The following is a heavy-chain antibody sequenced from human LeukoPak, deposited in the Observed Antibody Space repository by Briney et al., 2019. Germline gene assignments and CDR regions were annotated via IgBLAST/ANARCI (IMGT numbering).Heavy chain of an antibody. D-gene: IGHD1-26*01. J-gene: IGHJ4*02. CDR3: AKGWDYYVDY. CDR2: IRYDGSNK. V-gene: IGHV3-30*02. Sequence: GGSLRLSCAASGFIFGNYGMHWVRQAPGKGLEWVAFIRYDGSNKDYAESVKGRFTTSRDNTKNTLYLQVNTLRPEDTAVYYCAKGWDYYVDYWGQGTLVTVSS. CDR1: GFIFGNYG.